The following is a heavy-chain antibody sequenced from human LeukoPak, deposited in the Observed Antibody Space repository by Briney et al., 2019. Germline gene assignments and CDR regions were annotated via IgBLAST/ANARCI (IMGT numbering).Heavy chain of an antibody. J-gene: IGHJ5*02. CDR1: GYTFTSYD. D-gene: IGHD3-16*02. CDR2: MNPNSSNT. CDR3: ARDNSVGDIAWWFDP. V-gene: IGHV1-8*01. Sequence: ASVKVSCKASGYTFTSYDINWVRQATGQGLEWMGWMNPNSSNTGYAQKFQGRVTMTRNTSISTAYMELSSLSSEDTAVYYCARDNSVGDIAWWFDPWGQGTLVTVSS.